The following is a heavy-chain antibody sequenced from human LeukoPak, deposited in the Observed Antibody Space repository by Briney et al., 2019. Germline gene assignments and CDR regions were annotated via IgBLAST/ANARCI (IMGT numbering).Heavy chain of an antibody. V-gene: IGHV4-39*07. CDR3: ARLMGATNAFDI. Sequence: SETLSLTCTVSGGSISSTTYYWDWIRQPPGRGLEWIGTIYYSGSTYCNPSLKSRVTISVDTSKNEFSLNLSSVTAADTAVYYCARLMGATNAFDIWGQGTMVTVSS. D-gene: IGHD1-26*01. J-gene: IGHJ3*02. CDR1: GGSISSTTYY. CDR2: IYYSGST.